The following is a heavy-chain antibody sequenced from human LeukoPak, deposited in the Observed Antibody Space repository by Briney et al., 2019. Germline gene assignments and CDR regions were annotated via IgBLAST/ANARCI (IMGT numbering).Heavy chain of an antibody. CDR3: AHVYVIGKTYYDFWSGYYFDY. CDR1: GFSLSTSGVG. D-gene: IGHD3-3*01. J-gene: IGHJ4*02. V-gene: IGHV2-5*02. Sequence: SGPTLVKPTQTLTLTCTFSGFSLSTSGVGVGWIRQPPGKALEWLALIYWADDKRYSPSLQSRLTITKDTSKNQVVLTMTNMDPVDTATYYCAHVYVIGKTYYDFWSGYYFDYWGQGTLVTVSS. CDR2: IYWADDK.